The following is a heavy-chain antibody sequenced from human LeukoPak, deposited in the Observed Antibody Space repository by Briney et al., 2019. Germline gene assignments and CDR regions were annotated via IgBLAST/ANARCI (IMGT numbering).Heavy chain of an antibody. Sequence: GGSLRLSCAASGFTFSSYAMSWVRQAPGKGLEWVSAISGSGGSTYYADSVKGRFTISRDNSKNTLYLQMNNLRAEDTAVYYCAKDQAYQKSRRIAAAYYFDYWGQGTLVTVSS. D-gene: IGHD6-6*01. CDR2: ISGSGGST. CDR1: GFTFSSYA. J-gene: IGHJ4*02. V-gene: IGHV3-23*01. CDR3: AKDQAYQKSRRIAAAYYFDY.